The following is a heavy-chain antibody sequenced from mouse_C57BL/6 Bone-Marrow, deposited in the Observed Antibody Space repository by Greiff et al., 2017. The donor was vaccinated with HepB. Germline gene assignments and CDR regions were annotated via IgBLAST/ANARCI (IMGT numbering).Heavy chain of an antibody. Sequence: QVQLQHSGAELARPGASVKLSCKASGYTFTSYGISWVKQRTGQGLEWIGEIYPRSGNTYYNEKFKGKATLTADKSSSTAYMELRSLTSEDSAVYFCARDSSGYSAYWGQGTLVTVSA. CDR3: ARDSSGYSAY. V-gene: IGHV1-81*01. CDR2: IYPRSGNT. CDR1: GYTFTSYG. J-gene: IGHJ3*01. D-gene: IGHD3-2*02.